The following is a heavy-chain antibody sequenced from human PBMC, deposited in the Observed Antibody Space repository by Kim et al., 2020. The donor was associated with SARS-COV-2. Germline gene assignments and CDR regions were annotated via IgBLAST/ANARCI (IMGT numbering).Heavy chain of an antibody. D-gene: IGHD2-8*01. CDR3: VGATNQ. Sequence: QDGSEKYYVDSVKGRFTISRNSAKNSLYLQMNSLRAEDTAVYYCVGATNQWGQGTLVTVSS. J-gene: IGHJ4*02. V-gene: IGHV3-7*03. CDR2: QDGSEK.